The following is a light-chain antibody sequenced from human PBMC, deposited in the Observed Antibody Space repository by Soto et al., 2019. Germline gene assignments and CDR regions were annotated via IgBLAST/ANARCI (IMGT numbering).Light chain of an antibody. Sequence: QSALTQPASVSGSPGQSITISCTGTSSDIGTYNLVSWYQQHPGKDPKLMIYEVNKRPSGVSDRFSGSKSGNTASLTISGLQAEDEADYYCSSSTGSSTLSLLGTRPNATV. J-gene: IGLJ1*01. V-gene: IGLV2-23*02. CDR2: EVN. CDR3: SSSTGSSTLSL. CDR1: SSDIGTYNL.